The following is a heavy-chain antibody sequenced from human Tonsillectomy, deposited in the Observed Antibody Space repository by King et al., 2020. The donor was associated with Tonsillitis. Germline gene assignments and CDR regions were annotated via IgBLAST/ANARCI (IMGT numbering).Heavy chain of an antibody. J-gene: IGHJ5*02. V-gene: IGHV3-15*01. CDR3: TTDLIAAAGIP. Sequence: VQLVESGGGLETPGGSLRVSCAASGFTFINAWMSWVRQAPGKGLEWCGRIKSKADGGTTDYAAPVKGRFTISRDDSKNTLNLQMNSLKTEDTAVYYCTTDLIAAAGIPWGQGTLVTVSS. CDR1: GFTFINAW. CDR2: IKSKADGGTT. D-gene: IGHD6-13*01.